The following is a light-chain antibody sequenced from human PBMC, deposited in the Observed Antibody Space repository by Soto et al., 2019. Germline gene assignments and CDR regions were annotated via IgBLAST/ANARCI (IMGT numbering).Light chain of an antibody. Sequence: SYELAQPPSVSVSPGQTARITYSGDALPKQYAYWYQQKPGQAPVLVIYKDSERPSGIPERFSGSSSGTTVTLTISGVQAEDEADYYCQSADSSGTYWVFGGGTKVTVL. CDR3: QSADSSGTYWV. CDR1: ALPKQY. J-gene: IGLJ3*02. V-gene: IGLV3-25*02. CDR2: KDS.